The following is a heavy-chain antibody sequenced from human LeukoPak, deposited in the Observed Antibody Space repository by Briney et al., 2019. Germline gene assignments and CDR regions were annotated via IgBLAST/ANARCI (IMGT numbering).Heavy chain of an antibody. CDR2: ITGPGGGT. Sequence: GGSLRLSCAASGFTFSDYPMYWVRQAPGKGLEWVSAITGPGGGTYYADSVKGRFTISRDNSKNTPYLQMNSLRAEDTALYYCAKDLYFTSRGQGALVIVSS. CDR3: AKDLYFTS. J-gene: IGHJ4*02. D-gene: IGHD2-8*01. V-gene: IGHV3-23*01. CDR1: GFTFSDYP.